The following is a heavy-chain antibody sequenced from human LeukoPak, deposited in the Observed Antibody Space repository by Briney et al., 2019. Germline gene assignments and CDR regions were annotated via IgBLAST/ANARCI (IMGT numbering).Heavy chain of an antibody. D-gene: IGHD3-22*01. J-gene: IGHJ3*02. CDR1: GGAISSYY. CDR3: ARGPYSYDSSGAFDI. V-gene: IGHV4-4*07. CDR2: ISSSGST. Sequence: SETLSLTCTVSGGAISSYYWSWIRQPAGKGLEWIGRISSSGSTNYNPSLKSRVTISVDTSKNQFSLKLSSVTAADTAVYFCARGPYSYDSSGAFDIWGQGTMVTVSS.